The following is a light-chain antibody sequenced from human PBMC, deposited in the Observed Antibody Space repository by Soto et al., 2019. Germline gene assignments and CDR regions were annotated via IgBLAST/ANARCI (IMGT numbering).Light chain of an antibody. V-gene: IGKV3-11*01. J-gene: IGKJ2*01. CDR1: QSVGSD. Sequence: EIVLTQSPATLSLSPGQGASLSCRASQSVGSDLAWFQQKSGQAPRLLIYDVSNRAPGIPARFSGSGSGTDFTLTISSLEPEDFATYYCQHLNDYPYTFGQGTKLEIK. CDR3: QHLNDYPYT. CDR2: DVS.